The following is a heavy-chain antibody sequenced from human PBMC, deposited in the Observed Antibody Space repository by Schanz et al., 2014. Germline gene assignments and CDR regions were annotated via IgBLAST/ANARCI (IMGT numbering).Heavy chain of an antibody. CDR2: ISYDGNTK. J-gene: IGHJ4*02. Sequence: VQLVESGGGLVQPGGSLRLSCAASGFTFNSYAFHWVRQAPGKGLEWVALISYDGNTKYYADSVKGRFTISRDNAKNSLFLQMNSLSAEDTAVYYCAKVAPAATYLDSWGLGTLVTVAS. CDR1: GFTFNSYA. CDR3: AKVAPAATYLDS. V-gene: IGHV3-30-3*01. D-gene: IGHD2-2*01.